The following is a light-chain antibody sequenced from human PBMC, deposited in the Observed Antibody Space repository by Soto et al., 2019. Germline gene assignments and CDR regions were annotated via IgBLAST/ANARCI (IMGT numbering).Light chain of an antibody. V-gene: IGKV3-20*01. CDR2: GAF. CDR1: QSVTSNY. Sequence: EIGLTQSPGPLSLSPGERATLSCRASQSVTSNYLAWDQQKPGHSPSIDIYGAFSRATGIPNRFSGSGSGTDFTLTISKLEPEDFAVYFCQQYGSSPTFGQGTKVEIK. J-gene: IGKJ1*01. CDR3: QQYGSSPT.